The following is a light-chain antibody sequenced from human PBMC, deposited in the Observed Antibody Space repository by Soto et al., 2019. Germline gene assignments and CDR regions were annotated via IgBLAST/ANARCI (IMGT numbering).Light chain of an antibody. CDR2: TGS. Sequence: DIQMTQSPSSVSASVGDRVTITCRASQAIDSWLAWYQQKPGEAPKLLIFTGSLLHSGVPPRFSGSGSVTDFTLTISSLQPEDFATYYGQQTLSFPPTFGQGTKV. J-gene: IGKJ1*01. V-gene: IGKV1-12*01. CDR3: QQTLSFPPT. CDR1: QAIDSW.